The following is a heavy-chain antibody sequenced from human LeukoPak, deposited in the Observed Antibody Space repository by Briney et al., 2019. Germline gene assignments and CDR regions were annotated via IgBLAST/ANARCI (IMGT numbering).Heavy chain of an antibody. CDR1: GGSISSGGYY. CDR2: ISSSGSA. V-gene: IGHV4-31*03. D-gene: IGHD3-10*01. Sequence: KPSETLSLTCTVSGGSISSGGYYWSWIRQHPGKGLEWIGYISSSGSAYYNPSLRSRLTISADTPKSQFSLKLSSVTAADTAVYYCARVDYNASGSYLNWFDPWGQGTLVTVSS. J-gene: IGHJ5*02. CDR3: ARVDYNASGSYLNWFDP.